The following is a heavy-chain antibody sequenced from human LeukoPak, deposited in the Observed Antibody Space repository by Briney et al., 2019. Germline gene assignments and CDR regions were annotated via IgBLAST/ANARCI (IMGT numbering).Heavy chain of an antibody. J-gene: IGHJ4*02. V-gene: IGHV3-53*01. CDR1: GFVVSTNY. CDR2: ISDSGDST. D-gene: IGHD1-20*01. Sequence: GGSLRLSCAASGFVVSTNYMTWVRQAPGKGLEWVSGISDSGDSTDYADSVKGRFTISRDNPKNRLFLQMNSLRAEDTAVYYCARRIIGTSPDYWGQGTLVTVSP. CDR3: ARRIIGTSPDY.